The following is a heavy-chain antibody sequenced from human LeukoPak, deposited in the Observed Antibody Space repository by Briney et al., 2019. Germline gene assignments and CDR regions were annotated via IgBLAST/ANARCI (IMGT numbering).Heavy chain of an antibody. J-gene: IGHJ2*01. CDR2: ISGSGGST. CDR1: GFTFSSYA. V-gene: IGHV3-23*01. Sequence: GGSLRLSCAASGFTFSSYAMSWVRQAPGKGLEWVSAISGSGGSTYYADSVKGRFTISRDNSKNTLYLQMNSLRAEDTAVYYCAKAPESYGGMLYWYFDLWGRGTLVTVSS. D-gene: IGHD4-23*01. CDR3: AKAPESYGGMLYWYFDL.